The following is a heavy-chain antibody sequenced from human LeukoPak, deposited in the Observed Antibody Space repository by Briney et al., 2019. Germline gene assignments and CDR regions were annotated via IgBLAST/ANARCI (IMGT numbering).Heavy chain of an antibody. CDR2: IPYDGSNK. J-gene: IGHJ3*01. CDR1: GFTFSSYA. CDR3: SRGWNDAFDV. Sequence: GGSLRLSCAASGFTFSSYAMHWVRQAPGKGLEWVAVIPYDGSNKYYADSVKGRFTISRDNSKNTLYVQMDSLRPEDTAVYYCSRGWNDAFDVWGQGTMVLVSS. V-gene: IGHV3-30-3*01. D-gene: IGHD1-1*01.